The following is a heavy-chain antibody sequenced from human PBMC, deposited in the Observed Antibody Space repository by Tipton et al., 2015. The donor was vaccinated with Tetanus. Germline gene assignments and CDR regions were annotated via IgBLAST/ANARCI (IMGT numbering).Heavy chain of an antibody. Sequence: QLVQSGSELKKPGASVKVSCKASGYSFSSYSMAWVRQAPGQGLESMGYINTNTGNPTYAQGFTGRFVFSFDTSVNTAYLQISSLKADDTAIYYCARGFYNVPGKYHLPIVWGQGTLVTVSS. J-gene: IGHJ4*02. V-gene: IGHV7-4-1*02. CDR2: INTNTGNP. CDR1: GYSFSSYS. D-gene: IGHD3-10*02. CDR3: ARGFYNVPGKYHLPIV.